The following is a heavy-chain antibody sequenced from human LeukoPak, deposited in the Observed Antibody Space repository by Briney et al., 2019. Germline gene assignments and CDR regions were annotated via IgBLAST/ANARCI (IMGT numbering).Heavy chain of an antibody. V-gene: IGHV3-7*03. D-gene: IGHD5-18*01. J-gene: IGHJ4*02. CDR2: IKQDGSQK. CDR1: GFTFSDHW. CDR3: AKDIAQGYTFGSIEQDY. Sequence: GGSLRLSCEASGFTFSDHWMNWVRQAPGKGLEWVACIKQDGSQKDYVDSVKGRFTISRDNSKDTLSLQMNSLRAEDTAVYYCAKDIAQGYTFGSIEQDYWGQGTLVTVSS.